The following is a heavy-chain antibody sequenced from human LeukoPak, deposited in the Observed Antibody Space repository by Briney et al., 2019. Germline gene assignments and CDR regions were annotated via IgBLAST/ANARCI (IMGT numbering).Heavy chain of an antibody. CDR1: GFTVSSNF. D-gene: IGHD4-17*01. CDR2: IYSGGST. J-gene: IGHJ3*02. Sequence: GGSLRLSCAASGFTVSSNFMSWVRQAPGKGLEWVSVIYSGGSTYYADSVKGRFTISRDNSKNTLYLQMNSLRAEDTAVYYCARLRAWGAFDIWGQGTMVTVSS. CDR3: ARLRAWGAFDI. V-gene: IGHV3-66*02.